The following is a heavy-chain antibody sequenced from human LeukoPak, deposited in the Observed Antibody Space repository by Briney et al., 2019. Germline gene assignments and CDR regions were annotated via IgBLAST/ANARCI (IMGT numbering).Heavy chain of an antibody. CDR3: ARVFERYYFDY. V-gene: IGHV3-21*01. J-gene: IGHJ4*02. CDR1: GFTFSSYA. D-gene: IGHD3-3*01. Sequence: GGPLRLSCTASGFTFSSYAMSWVRQAPGKGLEWVSSISSSSSYIYYADSVKGRFTISRDNAKNSLYLQMNSLRAEDTAVYYCARVFERYYFDYWGQGTLVTVSS. CDR2: ISSSSSYI.